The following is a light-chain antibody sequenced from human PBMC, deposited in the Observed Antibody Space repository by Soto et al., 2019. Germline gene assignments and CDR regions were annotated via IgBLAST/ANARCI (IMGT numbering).Light chain of an antibody. V-gene: IGLV2-23*01. CDR1: RSDVGSYNF. CDR3: SSYAGGDSFV. J-gene: IGLJ1*01. Sequence: QSALTQPASVSGSPGQSITISCTGTRSDVGSYNFVSWYQQHPGKAPKLIIYEGSKRPSGVSNRFSGSKSGITAALTISGLQADDEADYYCSSYAGGDSFVFGTGTKGTVL. CDR2: EGS.